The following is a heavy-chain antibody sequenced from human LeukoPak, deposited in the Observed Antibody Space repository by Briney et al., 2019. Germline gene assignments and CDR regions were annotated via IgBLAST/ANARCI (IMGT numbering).Heavy chain of an antibody. D-gene: IGHD1-1*01. CDR2: INHSGST. Sequence: SETLSLTCTVSGGSISSSSYYWGWIRQPPGKGLEWIGEINHSGSTNYNPSLKSRVTISVDTSKNQFSLKLSSVTATDTAVYYCARKGTTRYYFDYWGQGTLVTVSS. CDR1: GGSISSSSYY. CDR3: ARKGTTRYYFDY. V-gene: IGHV4-39*07. J-gene: IGHJ4*02.